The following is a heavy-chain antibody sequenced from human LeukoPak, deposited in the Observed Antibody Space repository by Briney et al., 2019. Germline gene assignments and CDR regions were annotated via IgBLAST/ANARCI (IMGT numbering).Heavy chain of an antibody. V-gene: IGHV4-34*01. CDR3: AQHSEFYFDI. CDR2: IHHRGGK. D-gene: IGHD2/OR15-2a*01. CDR1: GRFFSGRY. Sequence: SETLSLTCALFGRFFSGRYGSWVRQPPGEGLEWIGQIHHRGGKSFSSSLRSRVTFSEDTPRDQFSLKLGAVTAADTAVFPFAQHSEFYFDIWGRGTLVSVSS. J-gene: IGHJ2*01.